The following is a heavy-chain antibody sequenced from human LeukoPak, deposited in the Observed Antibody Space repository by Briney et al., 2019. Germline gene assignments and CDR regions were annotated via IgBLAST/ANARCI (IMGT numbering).Heavy chain of an antibody. D-gene: IGHD4-23*01. V-gene: IGHV3-53*04. CDR1: GFTFSSYS. CDR2: IYRGGST. Sequence: GGSLRLSCAASGFTFSSYSMNWVRQAPGKGLEWVSVIYRGGSTYYADSVKGRFTISRHNSRDTMYLQMNSLRTEDTAVYYCARTLRGGKFDYWGQGTLVTVSS. J-gene: IGHJ4*02. CDR3: ARTLRGGKFDY.